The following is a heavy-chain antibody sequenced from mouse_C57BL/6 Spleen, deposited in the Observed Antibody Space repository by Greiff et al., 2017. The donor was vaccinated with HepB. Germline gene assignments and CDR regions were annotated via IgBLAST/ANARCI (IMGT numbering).Heavy chain of an antibody. Sequence: EVMLVESGGGLVKPGGSLKLSCAASGFTFSDYGMHWVRQAPEKGLEWVAYISSGSSTISRDNAKNTLFLQMTSLRSEDTAMYYCARPNLDYWGQGTTLTVSS. V-gene: IGHV5-17*01. CDR3: ARPNLDY. CDR1: GFTFSDYG. J-gene: IGHJ2*01. CDR2: ISSGSS.